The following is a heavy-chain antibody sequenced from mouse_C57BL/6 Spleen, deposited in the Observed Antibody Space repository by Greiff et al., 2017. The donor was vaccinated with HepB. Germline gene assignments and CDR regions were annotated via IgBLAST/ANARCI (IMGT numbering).Heavy chain of an antibody. CDR2: IDPETGGT. CDR1: GYTFTDYE. V-gene: IGHV1-15*01. Sequence: VQLQQSGAELVRPGASVTLSCKASGYTFTDYEMHWVKQTPVHGLEWIGAIDPETGGTAYNQKFKGKAILTADKSSSTAYMELRSLTSEDSAVYYCTREGNWGYFDYWGQGTTLTVSS. CDR3: TREGNWGYFDY. D-gene: IGHD4-1*01. J-gene: IGHJ2*01.